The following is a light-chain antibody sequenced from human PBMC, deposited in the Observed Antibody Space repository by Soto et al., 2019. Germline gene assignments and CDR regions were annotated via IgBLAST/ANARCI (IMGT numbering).Light chain of an antibody. CDR3: QSYDSSLGVV. V-gene: IGLV1-40*01. Sequence: QSVLTQPPSVSGAPGQRVTISCTGSSSNIGAGYDVPWYQQLPGTAPKLLIYANSNRPSGVPDRFSGSKSGTSASLAITGLQAEDEADYYCQSYDSSLGVVFGGGTKLTVL. CDR1: SSNIGAGYD. CDR2: ANS. J-gene: IGLJ2*01.